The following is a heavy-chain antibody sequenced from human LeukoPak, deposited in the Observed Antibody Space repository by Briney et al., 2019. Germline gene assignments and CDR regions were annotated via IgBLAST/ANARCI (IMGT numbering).Heavy chain of an antibody. Sequence: GGSLRLSCAASGFTFSSYGMHWVRQAPGKGLEWVAFIRYDGSNKYYADSVKGRFTISRDNSKNTLYLQMNSLRAEDTAVYYCAKDLSGDVTGTTFDYWGQGTLVTVSS. CDR3: AKDLSGDVTGTTFDY. CDR1: GFTFSSYG. J-gene: IGHJ4*02. D-gene: IGHD1-7*01. V-gene: IGHV3-30*02. CDR2: IRYDGSNK.